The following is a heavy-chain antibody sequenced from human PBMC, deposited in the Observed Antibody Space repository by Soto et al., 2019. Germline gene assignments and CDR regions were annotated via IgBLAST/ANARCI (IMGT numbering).Heavy chain of an antibody. CDR3: ATSLSGYDYDYYYYGMDV. V-gene: IGHV1-69*02. CDR1: GGTFSSYT. CDR2: IIPILGIA. D-gene: IGHD5-12*01. J-gene: IGHJ6*02. Sequence: QVQLVQSGAEVKKPGSSVKVSCKASGGTFSSYTISWVRQAPGQVLEWMGRIIPILGIANYAQKFQGRVTITADKSTSTAYMELSSLRSEDTAVYYCATSLSGYDYDYYYYGMDVWGQGTTVTVSS.